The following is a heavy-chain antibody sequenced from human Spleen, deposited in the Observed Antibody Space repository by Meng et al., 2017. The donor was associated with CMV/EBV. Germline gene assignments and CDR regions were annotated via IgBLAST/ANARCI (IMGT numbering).Heavy chain of an antibody. D-gene: IGHD1-7*01. CDR2: SSYSGNP. CDR1: GDHY. Sequence: GDHYWSWIRQHPGKGLEWIGYSSYSGNPYYNPSLKSRVTISADSSKNHFSLKVTSVTAVDTAVYYCARHERYNWNYRPSRGRGWFDPWGQGTLVTVSS. V-gene: IGHV4-31*02. CDR3: ARHERYNWNYRPSRGRGWFDP. J-gene: IGHJ5*02.